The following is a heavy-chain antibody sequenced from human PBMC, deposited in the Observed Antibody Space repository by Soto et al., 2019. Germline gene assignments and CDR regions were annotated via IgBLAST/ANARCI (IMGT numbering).Heavy chain of an antibody. J-gene: IGHJ4*02. V-gene: IGHV1-2*02. CDR1: VPTFIAYY. Sequence: QLVQSGAEVKKTGASVRVSCKTSVPTFIAYYIHWVRQAPGQGLEWMGWIDPKSGGTTYEQKFLGRVTMTRDTSINTAYMDLNRLTSDDTAVYYCASVSVDVPEWGQGPLITVSS. CDR3: ASVSVDVPE. D-gene: IGHD3-16*01. CDR2: IDPKSGGT.